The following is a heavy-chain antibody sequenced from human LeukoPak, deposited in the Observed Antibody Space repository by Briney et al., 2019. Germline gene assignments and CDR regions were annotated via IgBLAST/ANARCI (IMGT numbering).Heavy chain of an antibody. Sequence: SVKVSCKASGGTFSSYAISWVRQATGQGLEWMGGIIPIFGTANYAQKFQGRVTITADESTSTAYMELSSLRSEDTAVYYCARFFPHADYGSGGFDYWGQGTLVTVSS. CDR2: IIPIFGTA. CDR3: ARFFPHADYGSGGFDY. D-gene: IGHD3-10*01. CDR1: GGTFSSYA. J-gene: IGHJ4*02. V-gene: IGHV1-69*13.